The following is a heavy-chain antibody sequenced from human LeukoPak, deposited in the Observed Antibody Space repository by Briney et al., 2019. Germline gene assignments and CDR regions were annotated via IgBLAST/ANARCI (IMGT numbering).Heavy chain of an antibody. D-gene: IGHD3-10*01. CDR2: ISSSGSTI. CDR3: ARFAAVYYGSGSPYYFDY. V-gene: IGHV3-48*04. J-gene: IGHJ4*02. Sequence: GGSLRLSCAASGFTFSSYSMNWVRQAPGKGLEWVSYISSSGSTIYYADSVKGRFTISRDNAKNSLYLQMNSLRAEDTAVYYCARFAAVYYGSGSPYYFDYRGQGTLVTVSS. CDR1: GFTFSSYS.